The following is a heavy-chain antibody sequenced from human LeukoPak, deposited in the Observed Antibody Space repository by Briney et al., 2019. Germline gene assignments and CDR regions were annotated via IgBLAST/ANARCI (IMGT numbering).Heavy chain of an antibody. CDR1: GFTFGDYT. V-gene: IGHV3-11*04. J-gene: IGHJ3*02. CDR2: ISNSGTTI. Sequence: PGGSLRLSCTTSGFTFGDYTMSWIRQAPGKGLEWVSYISNSGTTIYDADSVKGRFTISRDNAKNSLYLQMNNLRAEDTAVYYCARSPYSESYYGDAFDIWGQGTMVAVSS. CDR3: ARSPYSESYYGDAFDI. D-gene: IGHD1-26*01.